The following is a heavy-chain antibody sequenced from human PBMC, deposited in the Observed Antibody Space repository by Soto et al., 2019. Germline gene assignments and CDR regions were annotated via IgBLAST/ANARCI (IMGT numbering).Heavy chain of an antibody. CDR3: ARVEGRFYYGMDV. CDR1: GGSISSSNC. V-gene: IGHV4-4*02. J-gene: IGHJ6*02. Sequence: QVQLQESGPGLVKPSGTLSLTCAVSGGSISSSNCWSWVRQPPGKGLEWIGEIYHSGRANYNPSLKRRVTISVDKSKNQFSLKLRSVTAADTAVYYCARVEGRFYYGMDVWGQGTTVSVSS. CDR2: IYHSGRA.